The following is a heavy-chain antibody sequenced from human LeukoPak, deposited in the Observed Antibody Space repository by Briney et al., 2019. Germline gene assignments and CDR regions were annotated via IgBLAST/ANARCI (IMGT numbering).Heavy chain of an antibody. Sequence: GESLKISCQSSGFTFSTYWIGWVRQMPGKGLEWMGIIYPRDSDTKYSPSFQGQVTISADTSKSTAYLQWSSLKASDTAIYYCARPRLYGGNTGFYFDLWGRGTLVTVSS. CDR2: IYPRDSDT. CDR3: ARPRLYGGNTGFYFDL. D-gene: IGHD4-23*01. J-gene: IGHJ2*01. CDR1: GFTFSTYW. V-gene: IGHV5-51*01.